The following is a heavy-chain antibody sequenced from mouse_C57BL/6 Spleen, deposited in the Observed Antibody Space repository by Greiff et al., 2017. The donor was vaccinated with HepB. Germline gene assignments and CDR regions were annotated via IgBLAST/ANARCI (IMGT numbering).Heavy chain of an antibody. CDR3: TREGGYGNYQAWFAY. D-gene: IGHD2-1*01. CDR2: IDPETGGT. Sequence: QVHVKQSGAELVRPGASVTLSCKASGYTFTDYEMHWVKQTPVHGLEWIGAIDPETGGTAYNQKFKGKAILTADKSSSTAYMELRSLTSEDSAVYYCTREGGYGNYQAWFAYWGQGTLVTVSA. V-gene: IGHV1-15*01. J-gene: IGHJ3*01. CDR1: GYTFTDYE.